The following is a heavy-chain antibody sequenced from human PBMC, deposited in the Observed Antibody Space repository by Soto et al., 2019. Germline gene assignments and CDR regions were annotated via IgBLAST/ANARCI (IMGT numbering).Heavy chain of an antibody. CDR1: GGTFSGYT. CDR2: IIPFLDKT. CDR3: AGTQYSSYELGGGST. Sequence: QVQLVQSGAEVKKPGSSVKVSCKASGGTFSGYTITWVRQAPGQGLEWMGRIIPFLDKTNHAQTFQGRVTINREKSPNNTYGEVGCLDSEDPAVYYCAGTQYSSYELGGGSTWGQGTLVTVSA. D-gene: IGHD5-12*01. V-gene: IGHV1-69*02. J-gene: IGHJ4*02.